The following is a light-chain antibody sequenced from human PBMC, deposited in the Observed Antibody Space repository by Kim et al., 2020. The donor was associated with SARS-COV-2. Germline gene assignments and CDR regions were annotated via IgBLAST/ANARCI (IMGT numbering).Light chain of an antibody. CDR1: QSVSSN. Sequence: EIVMTQSPGTLSVSPGERATLSCRASQSVSSNLAWYQQKPGQAPRLLIYGASTRATAIPARFSGSGSGTEFTLSISSLQSEDFAVYYCQQYNNWPYTFGQGTKLEIK. CDR2: GAS. V-gene: IGKV3-15*01. J-gene: IGKJ2*01. CDR3: QQYNNWPYT.